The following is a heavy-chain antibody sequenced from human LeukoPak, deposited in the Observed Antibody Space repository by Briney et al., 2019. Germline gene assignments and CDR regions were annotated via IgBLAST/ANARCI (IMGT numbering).Heavy chain of an antibody. D-gene: IGHD3-10*01. CDR2: IYHSGST. CDR3: ARALWGDYVDY. CDR1: GYSLSTGYY. J-gene: IGHJ4*02. V-gene: IGHV4-38-2*02. Sequence: SETLSLTCTVSGYSLSTGYYWGWIWQPPGKGLEWIGSIYHSGSTYYNPSLKSRVTISVDTSKNQFSLKLSSATAADTAVYHCARALWGDYVDYWGQGTLVTVSS.